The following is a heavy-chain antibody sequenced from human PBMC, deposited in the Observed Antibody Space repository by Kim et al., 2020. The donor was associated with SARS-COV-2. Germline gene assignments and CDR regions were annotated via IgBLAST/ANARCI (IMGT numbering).Heavy chain of an antibody. J-gene: IGHJ5*02. V-gene: IGHV4-39*01. Sequence: SETLSLTCTVSSDSISSSTYYWGWIRQSPGKGLEWIGSINYRGSTYYSPSVKRRVTISVDTSKNQFSLKLSSVTAADTAVYYCARHKSKLNVLTGSKGISWFDPWGQGTLVTVSS. D-gene: IGHD3-9*01. CDR2: INYRGST. CDR1: SDSISSSTYY. CDR3: ARHKSKLNVLTGSKGISWFDP.